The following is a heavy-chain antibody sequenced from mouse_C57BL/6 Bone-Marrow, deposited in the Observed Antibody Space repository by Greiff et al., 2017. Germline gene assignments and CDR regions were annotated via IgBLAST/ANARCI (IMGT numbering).Heavy chain of an antibody. CDR1: YYEFPTPD. D-gene: IGHD2-1*01. Sequence: EVQLMESGGGLVQPGESLKLSCESNYYEFPTPDMSWVRKTPEQRPELVAAINSDGGSTYYPDTMERRFIISRDDTKKTLYLQMRSRMTEDTALCYYAGQVTNDYWGQGTTLTVSS. V-gene: IGHV5-2*01. CDR2: INSDGGST. CDR3: AGQVTNDY. J-gene: IGHJ2*01.